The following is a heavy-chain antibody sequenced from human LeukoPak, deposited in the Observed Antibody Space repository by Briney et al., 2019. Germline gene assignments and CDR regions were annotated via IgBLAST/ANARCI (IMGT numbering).Heavy chain of an antibody. D-gene: IGHD2-2*01. CDR1: GFTFSNYW. V-gene: IGHV4-34*01. J-gene: IGHJ5*02. CDR2: INHSGST. CDR3: ARRRGYCSSTSCYRWFDP. Sequence: GSLRLSCGASGFTFSNYWMSWIRQPPGKGLEWIGEINHSGSTNYNPSLKSRVTISVDTSKNQFSLKLSSVTAADTAVYYCARRRGYCSSTSCYRWFDPWGQGTLVTVSS.